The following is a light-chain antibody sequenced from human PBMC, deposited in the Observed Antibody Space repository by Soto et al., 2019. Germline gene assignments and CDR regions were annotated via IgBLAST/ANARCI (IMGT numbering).Light chain of an antibody. CDR2: GAS. Sequence: EIVLTQSPATLSLSPGERATLSCRASQTVSSNYLAWCQQRPGQAPRLLIYGASTRAAGIPDRFSGSGSGTEFTLTISSLQSEDFAVYYCQHYNNWPTWTFGQGTK. V-gene: IGKV3D-15*01. J-gene: IGKJ1*01. CDR1: QTVSSN. CDR3: QHYNNWPTWT.